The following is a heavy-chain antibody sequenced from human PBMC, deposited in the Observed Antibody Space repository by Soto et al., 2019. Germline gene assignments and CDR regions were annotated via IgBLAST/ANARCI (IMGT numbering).Heavy chain of an antibody. CDR3: ARARGGYCISTSCYEGVYYYYGMDV. V-gene: IGHV4-30-4*01. Sequence: PGKGLEWIGYIYHSGSTYYNPSLKSRVTISVDTSKNQFSLKLSSVTAADTAVYYCARARGGYCISTSCYEGVYYYYGMDVWGQGTTVTVSS. J-gene: IGHJ6*02. D-gene: IGHD2-2*01. CDR2: IYHSGST.